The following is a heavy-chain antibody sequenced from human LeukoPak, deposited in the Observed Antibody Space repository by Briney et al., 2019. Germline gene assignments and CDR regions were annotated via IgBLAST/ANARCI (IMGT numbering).Heavy chain of an antibody. CDR1: GGSISSYY. CDR3: ARDSSGTDAFDI. D-gene: IGHD1-1*01. V-gene: IGHV4-59*01. Sequence: SETLSLTCTVSGGSISSYYWSWIRQPPGKGLEWIGYIYYSGSTNYNPSLKSRVTISVDTSKNQFSLKLSSVTAADTAVYYCARDSSGTDAFDIWGQGTMDTVSS. CDR2: IYYSGST. J-gene: IGHJ3*02.